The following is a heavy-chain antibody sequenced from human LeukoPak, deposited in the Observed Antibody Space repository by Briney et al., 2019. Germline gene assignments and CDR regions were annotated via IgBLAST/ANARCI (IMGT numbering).Heavy chain of an antibody. CDR1: GFTFNTYS. CDR2: ISSTSIYR. V-gene: IGHV3-21*01. J-gene: IGHJ6*03. Sequence: GGSLRLSCAASGFTFNTYSMNWVRQAPGKGLEWVSSISSTSIYRYYADSVKGRFTISRDNSKNTLYLQMNSLRAEDTAVYYCAREENYYYYMGVWGKGTTVTISS. CDR3: AREENYYYYMGV.